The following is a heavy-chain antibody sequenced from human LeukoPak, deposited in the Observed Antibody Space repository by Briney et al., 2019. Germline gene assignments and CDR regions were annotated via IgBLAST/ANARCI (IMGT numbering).Heavy chain of an antibody. J-gene: IGHJ4*02. CDR2: IYTSGST. CDR3: ARGEMTSSYRY. V-gene: IGHV4-61*02. CDR1: GDSISSGSYS. Sequence: PLETLSLTCTVSGDSISSGSYSWSWIRQPAGKGLEWIGRIYTSGSTDYNPSLKSRVTISVDTSKNQFSLKLSSVTAADTAVYYCARGEMTSSYRYWGQGTLVTVSS. D-gene: IGHD2-2*01.